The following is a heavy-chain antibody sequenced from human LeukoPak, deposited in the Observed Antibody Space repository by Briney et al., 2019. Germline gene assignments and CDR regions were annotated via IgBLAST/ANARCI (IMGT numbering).Heavy chain of an antibody. CDR3: AKVPQYVPDY. J-gene: IGHJ4*02. V-gene: IGHV3-23*01. CDR2: ISHSGGGT. CDR1: GFTFTDYA. D-gene: IGHD2-2*01. Sequence: GGSLRLSCAASGFTFTDYAMSWVRQAPEKGLEWVSTISHSGGGTYYAESVKGRFTISRDNSKNTVYLQMNSLRAEDTAVYYCAKVPQYVPDYWGQGTLVTVSS.